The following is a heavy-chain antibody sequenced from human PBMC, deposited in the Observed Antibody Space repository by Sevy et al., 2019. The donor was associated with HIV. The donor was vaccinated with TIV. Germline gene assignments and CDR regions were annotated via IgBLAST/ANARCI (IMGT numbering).Heavy chain of an antibody. CDR3: TRAVSLAIPYFEY. V-gene: IGHV3-33*01. J-gene: IGHJ4*02. Sequence: GGSLRLSCVASGFTFSDYGMHWVRQAPGKGLEWVAVIWYDGTNKKYADSVKGRFTISKDNSKNTLYLQMSSLRAEDTAVYYCTRAVSLAIPYFEYWGQGALVTVSS. CDR1: GFTFSDYG. CDR2: IWYDGTNK.